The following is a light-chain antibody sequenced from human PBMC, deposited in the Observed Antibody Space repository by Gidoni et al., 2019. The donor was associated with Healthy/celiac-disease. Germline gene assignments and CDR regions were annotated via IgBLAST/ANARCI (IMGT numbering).Light chain of an antibody. V-gene: IGKV3-15*01. Sequence: EIVMTQFPATLSVSPGERATLSCRASQSVSSNLAWYQQKPGQAPRLLIYGASTRATGIPARFSGSGSGTEFTLTISSLQSEDFAVYYCQQYNNWPPVYTFGQGTKLEIK. CDR1: QSVSSN. CDR3: QQYNNWPPVYT. CDR2: GAS. J-gene: IGKJ2*01.